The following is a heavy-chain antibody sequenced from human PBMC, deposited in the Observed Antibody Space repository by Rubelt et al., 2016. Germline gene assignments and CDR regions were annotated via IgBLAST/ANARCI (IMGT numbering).Heavy chain of an antibody. CDR2: INHSGST. D-gene: IGHD6-19*01. J-gene: IGHJ5*02. CDR1: GESFGYYY. Sequence: QVQLQQWGAGLLKPSETLSLTSAVYGESFGYYYWSWIRQPPGKGLEWIGKINHSGSTNYNPSLKSRVTMSVDTYKNQFSLKSGSVTAADTALYYWAWFGGLAVAGTSNWHDPWGQGTLVTVSS. CDR3: AWFGGLAVAGTSNWHDP. V-gene: IGHV4-34*06.